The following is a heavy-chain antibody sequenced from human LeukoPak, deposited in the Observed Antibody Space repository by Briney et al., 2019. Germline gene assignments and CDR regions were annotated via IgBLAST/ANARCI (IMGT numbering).Heavy chain of an antibody. CDR2: IWYDGSNK. V-gene: IGHV3-33*01. J-gene: IGHJ4*02. D-gene: IGHD2-2*01. CDR3: ARDQPALGIDY. Sequence: GGSLRLSCAAYGFTFSSYGMHWVRQAPGKGLEWVAVIWYDGSNKYYADSVKGRFTISRDNSNNTLYLQMNSLRAEDTAVYCCARDQPALGIDYWGQGTLVTVSS. CDR1: GFTFSSYG.